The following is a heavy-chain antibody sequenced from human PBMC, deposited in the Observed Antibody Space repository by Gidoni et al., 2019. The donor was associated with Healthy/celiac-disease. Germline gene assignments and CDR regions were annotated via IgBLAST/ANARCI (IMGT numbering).Heavy chain of an antibody. CDR2: ISGSGGST. V-gene: IGHV3-23*01. CDR3: AKDRLDPPTGYNWFDP. D-gene: IGHD1-1*01. CDR1: GFTFSSYA. Sequence: EVQLLESGGGLVQPGGSLRLSCAASGFTFSSYAMSWVRQAPGKGLEWVSAISGSGGSTYYADSVKGRFTISRDNSKNTLYLQMNSLRAEDTAVYYCAKDRLDPPTGYNWFDPWGQGTLVTVSS. J-gene: IGHJ5*02.